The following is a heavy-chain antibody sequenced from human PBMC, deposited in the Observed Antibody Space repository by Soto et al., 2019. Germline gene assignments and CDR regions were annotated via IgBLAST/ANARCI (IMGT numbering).Heavy chain of an antibody. CDR3: ARGAIVGVNDVFGV. V-gene: IGHV3-30*14. D-gene: IGHD1-26*01. J-gene: IGHJ3*01. CDR2: ISYDGTNQ. Sequence: PGGSLRLSCAASGFPFSPYTMHWVRQAPGQGLEWVAVISYDGTNQYYADSVKGRFIISRDNSNNTLSLQMHSLKSEDTAVYFCARGAIVGVNDVFGVWGQGTMVTVSS. CDR1: GFPFSPYT.